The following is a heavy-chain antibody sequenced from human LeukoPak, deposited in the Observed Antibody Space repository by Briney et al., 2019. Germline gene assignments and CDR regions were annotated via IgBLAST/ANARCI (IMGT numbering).Heavy chain of an antibody. CDR2: INHSGNT. D-gene: IGHD2-2*02. V-gene: IGHV4-34*01. J-gene: IGHJ6*04. CDR3: ARERCSSTSCYRYYYYGMDV. CDR1: GGSFSGYY. Sequence: SETLSLTCAVYGGSFSGYYWSWIRQPPGKGLEWIGEINHSGNTNYNPSLKSRVTISVDTSKNQFSLKLSSVTAADTAVYYCARERCSSTSCYRYYYYGMDVWGKGTTVTVSS.